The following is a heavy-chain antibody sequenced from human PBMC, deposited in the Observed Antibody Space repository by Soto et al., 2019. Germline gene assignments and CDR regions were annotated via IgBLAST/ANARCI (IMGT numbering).Heavy chain of an antibody. CDR3: NRIAATMSGFDP. D-gene: IGHD6-25*01. CDR2: IRSKANSYAT. Sequence: EVQLVESGGGLVQPGGSLKLSCAASGFTFSGSAMHWVRQASGKGLEWVGRIRSKANSYATAYAASVKGRFTISRDDSNNTAYLQMNSLKTEDTAVYYCNRIAATMSGFDPWGQGTLVTVSS. V-gene: IGHV3-73*02. J-gene: IGHJ5*02. CDR1: GFTFSGSA.